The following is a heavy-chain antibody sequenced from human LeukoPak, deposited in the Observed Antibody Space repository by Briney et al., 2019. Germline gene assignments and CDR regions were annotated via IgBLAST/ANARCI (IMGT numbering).Heavy chain of an antibody. D-gene: IGHD4-23*01. V-gene: IGHV3-21*01. Sequence: GGSLRLSCAASGFTFSSYSMNWVRQAPGKGLEWVSSISSSSSYIYYADSVKGRFTISRDNAKNSLYLQMNSLRAEDTAVYYCARDRAHYGGNSGGYDYWGQGTLVTVSS. CDR2: ISSSSSYI. J-gene: IGHJ4*02. CDR1: GFTFSSYS. CDR3: ARDRAHYGGNSGGYDY.